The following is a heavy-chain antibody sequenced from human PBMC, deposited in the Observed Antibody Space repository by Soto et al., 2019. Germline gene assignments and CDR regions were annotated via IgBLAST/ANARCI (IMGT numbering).Heavy chain of an antibody. V-gene: IGHV1-18*04. J-gene: IGHJ5*02. CDR2: ISAYNGNT. Sequence: ASVKVSCKASGYTFSNYAITWVRQAPGQGLEWMGWISAYNGNTKYAQKFQGRVTMTTDTSTTTAHMELTSLRSDDTAVYYCARAGPSSTVNAPIVHWFDPWGQGTLDTVSS. CDR1: GYTFSNYA. CDR3: ARAGPSSTVNAPIVHWFDP. D-gene: IGHD4-17*01.